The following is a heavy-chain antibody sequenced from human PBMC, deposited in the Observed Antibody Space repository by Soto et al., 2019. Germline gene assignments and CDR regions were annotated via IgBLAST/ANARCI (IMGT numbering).Heavy chain of an antibody. J-gene: IGHJ4*02. CDR3: TTDSSGLIRDY. Sequence: GESLKISCAASGFTFSNAWMSWVRQAPGKGLEWVGRIKSKTDGGTTDYAAPVKGRFTISRDDSKNTLYLQMNSLKTEDTAVYYCTTDSSGLIRDYWGQGTLVTVSS. D-gene: IGHD3-22*01. CDR1: GFTFSNAW. CDR2: IKSKTDGGTT. V-gene: IGHV3-15*01.